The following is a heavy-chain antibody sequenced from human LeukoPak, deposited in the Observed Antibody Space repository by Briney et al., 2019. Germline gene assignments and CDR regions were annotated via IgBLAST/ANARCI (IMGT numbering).Heavy chain of an antibody. D-gene: IGHD3-22*01. CDR1: GGSISSYY. V-gene: IGHV4-59*01. J-gene: IGHJ6*03. CDR3: ARSSEGRYYYDSSGFSYYYYYMDV. CDR2: IYYSGST. Sequence: SETLSLTCTVSGGSISSYYWSWIRQPPGKGLEWIGYIYYSGSTYYNPSLRSRVTISVDTSKNQFSLKLSSVTAADTAVYYCARSSEGRYYYDSSGFSYYYYYMDVWGKGTTVTVSS.